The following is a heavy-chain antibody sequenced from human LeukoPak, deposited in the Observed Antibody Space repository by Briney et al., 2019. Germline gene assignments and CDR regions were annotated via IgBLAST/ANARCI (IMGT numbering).Heavy chain of an antibody. D-gene: IGHD3-10*01. J-gene: IGHJ6*04. V-gene: IGHV4-59*01. Sequence: KPSETLSLTCTVSGGSISSYYYSWIRQPPGKGLEWIGYFYYSGSTNYNPSLKSRVTISVDTSKNQFSLKLSSVTAADTAVYYCASELWFGEFHGMDVWGKGTTVTVSS. CDR3: ASELWFGEFHGMDV. CDR1: GGSISSYY. CDR2: FYYSGST.